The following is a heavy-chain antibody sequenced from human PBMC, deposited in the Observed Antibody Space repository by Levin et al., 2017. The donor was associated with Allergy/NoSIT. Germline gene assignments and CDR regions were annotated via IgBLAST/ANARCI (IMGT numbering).Heavy chain of an antibody. V-gene: IGHV1-8*01. J-gene: IGHJ2*01. Sequence: VASVKVSCKASGYTFTSYDINWVRQATGQGLEWMGWMNPNSGNTGYAQKFQGRVTMTRNTSISTAYMELSSLRSEDTAVYYCARGTRDGYISNWYFDLWGRGTLVTVSS. CDR3: ARGTRDGYISNWYFDL. CDR1: GYTFTSYD. CDR2: MNPNSGNT. D-gene: IGHD5-24*01.